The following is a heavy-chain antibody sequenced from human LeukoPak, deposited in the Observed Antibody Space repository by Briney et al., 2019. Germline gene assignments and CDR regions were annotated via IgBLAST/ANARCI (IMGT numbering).Heavy chain of an antibody. Sequence: ASVKVSCKASGYTFTGYYMHWVRQAPGQGLEWMGWVNPNSGGTNYAQKFQGRVTMTRDTSTSTAYMELSRLRSDDTAVYYCAAYYYDSSGYYLDGSFDYWGQGTLVTVSS. CDR3: AAYYYDSSGYYLDGSFDY. J-gene: IGHJ4*02. D-gene: IGHD3-22*01. V-gene: IGHV1-2*02. CDR1: GYTFTGYY. CDR2: VNPNSGGT.